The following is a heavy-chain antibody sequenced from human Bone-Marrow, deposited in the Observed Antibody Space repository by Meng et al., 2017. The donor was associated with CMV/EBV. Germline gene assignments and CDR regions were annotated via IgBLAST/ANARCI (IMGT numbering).Heavy chain of an antibody. CDR1: GFTVSSNY. J-gene: IGHJ3*02. CDR2: IYSGGST. D-gene: IGHD1-1*01. V-gene: IGHV3-66*02. Sequence: GESLKISCAASGFTVSSNYMSWVRQAPGKGLEWVSVIYSGGSTYYADSVKGRLTIPRDNSKNTLYLQMNSLRAEDTAVYYCARDGIRYNWNDQTNYDAFDIWGQGTMVTVSS. CDR3: ARDGIRYNWNDQTNYDAFDI.